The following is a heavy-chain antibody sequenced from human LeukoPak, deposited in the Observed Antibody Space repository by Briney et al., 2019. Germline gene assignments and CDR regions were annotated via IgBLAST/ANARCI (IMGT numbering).Heavy chain of an antibody. D-gene: IGHD3-10*01. J-gene: IGHJ4*02. CDR2: IKSKTDGGTT. CDR1: GFTFSNAW. Sequence: PGGSLRLSCAASGFTFSNAWMSWVRQAPGKGLEWVGRIKSKTDGGTTDYAALEKGRFTISRDDSTNTLYLQMNSLKSEDTAVYYCTTYGSGRKFDYWGQGVLVTVSS. V-gene: IGHV3-15*01. CDR3: TTYGSGRKFDY.